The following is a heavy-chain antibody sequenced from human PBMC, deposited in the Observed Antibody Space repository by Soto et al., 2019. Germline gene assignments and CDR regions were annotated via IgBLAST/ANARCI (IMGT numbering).Heavy chain of an antibody. CDR3: ARGGYNPRGYYYGMDV. V-gene: IGHV1-69*12. CDR1: GDTVSSYA. CDR2: IIPMFGTA. D-gene: IGHD3-22*01. J-gene: IGHJ6*01. Sequence: QVHLVQSGAEVRKPGSSVKVSCKASGDTVSSYAIIWVRQAPGQGLECMGGIIPMFGTANYAQKFKGRVTITADDSTRTAYMELSSLRSDDTAMYYCARGGYNPRGYYYGMDVW.